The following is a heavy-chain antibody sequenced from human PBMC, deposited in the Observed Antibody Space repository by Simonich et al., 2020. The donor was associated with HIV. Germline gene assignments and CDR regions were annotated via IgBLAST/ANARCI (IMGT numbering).Heavy chain of an antibody. CDR3: TTSVKYDAFDT. V-gene: IGHV3-15*01. D-gene: IGHD2-2*01. J-gene: IGHJ3*02. CDR2: NRSKIDGVTT. Sequence: EVQLVESGGGFVKPGGSLRLSCAASGFTYSNAWITWVRQAPGMGLEWVGRNRSKIDGVTTDYAAPVKGIFTISRDDSKNTLYLQMNSLKKEDTAVYYCTTSVKYDAFDTWGQGTMVTVSS. CDR1: GFTYSNAW.